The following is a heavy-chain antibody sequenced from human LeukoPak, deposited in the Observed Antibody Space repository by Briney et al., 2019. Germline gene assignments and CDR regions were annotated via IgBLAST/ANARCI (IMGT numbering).Heavy chain of an antibody. CDR2: ISGSGGST. V-gene: IGHV3-23*01. J-gene: IGHJ3*02. CDR1: GFTFSSYA. Sequence: RPGGSLRLSCAASGFTFSSYAMTWVRQAPGKGLGWVTAISGSGGSTYYADSVKGRFTISRDNSKNTLFLQMNSLRAEDTAVYYCAKDLNWKPTDAFDIWGQGTMVTVSS. CDR3: AKDLNWKPTDAFDI. D-gene: IGHD1-20*01.